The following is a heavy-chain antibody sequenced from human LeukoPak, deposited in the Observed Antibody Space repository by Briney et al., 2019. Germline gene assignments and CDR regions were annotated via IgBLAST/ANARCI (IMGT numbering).Heavy chain of an antibody. Sequence: ASVKVSCKASGYTFTSYYMHWVRQAPGQGLEWMGWINPNSGGTNYAQKFQGRVTMTRDTSISTAYMELSRLRSDDTAVYYCARGIVVVPAATTYYYYYMDVWGKGTTVTISS. V-gene: IGHV1-2*02. CDR1: GYTFTSYY. CDR2: INPNSGGT. J-gene: IGHJ6*03. CDR3: ARGIVVVPAATTYYYYYMDV. D-gene: IGHD2-2*01.